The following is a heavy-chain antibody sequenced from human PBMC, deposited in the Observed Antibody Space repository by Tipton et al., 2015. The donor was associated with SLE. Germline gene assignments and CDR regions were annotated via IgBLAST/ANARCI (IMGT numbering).Heavy chain of an antibody. J-gene: IGHJ3*02. D-gene: IGHD6-6*01. Sequence: QLVQSGVEVKKPGASVKVSCKASGYNFTKYSINWVRQAPGQRLEWMGWISGYNGNTNYAQKVQGRITMTTDSSTNTAHMDLRSLRSDDTAVYYCARGGRYSSSGAFDIWGQGTLVTVS. V-gene: IGHV1-18*01. CDR3: ARGGRYSSSGAFDI. CDR2: ISGYNGNT. CDR1: GYNFTKYS.